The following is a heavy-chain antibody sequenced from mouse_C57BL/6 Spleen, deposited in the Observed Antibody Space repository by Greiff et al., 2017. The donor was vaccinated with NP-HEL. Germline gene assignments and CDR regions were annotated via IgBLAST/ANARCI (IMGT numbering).Heavy chain of an antibody. CDR1: GYAFSSSW. CDR2: IYPGDGDT. J-gene: IGHJ2*01. V-gene: IGHV1-82*01. D-gene: IGHD2-3*01. Sequence: VQLQQSGPELVQPGASVKISCKASGYAFSSSWMNWVKQRPGKGLEWIGRIYPGDGDTNYNGKFKGKATLTADKSSSTAYMQLSSLTSEDSAVYVCARGDDGYYPFDYWGQGTTLTVSS. CDR3: ARGDDGYYPFDY.